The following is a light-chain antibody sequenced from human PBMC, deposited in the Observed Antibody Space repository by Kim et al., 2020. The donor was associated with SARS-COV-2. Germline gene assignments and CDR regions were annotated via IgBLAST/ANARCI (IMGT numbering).Light chain of an antibody. CDR1: QSLEYSDTNTY. Sequence: DVVMTQSPPSLPVTLGQSASISCRSSQSLEYSDTNTYLSWFHQRPGQSPRRLIYKVSNRDSGVPDRFSGSGSGTDFTLKISSVEAADVGIYYCAQATHWPLTFGGGTKVDIK. J-gene: IGKJ4*01. V-gene: IGKV2-30*01. CDR2: KVS. CDR3: AQATHWPLT.